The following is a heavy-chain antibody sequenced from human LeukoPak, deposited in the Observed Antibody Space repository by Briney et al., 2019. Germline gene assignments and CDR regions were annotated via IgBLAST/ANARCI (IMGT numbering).Heavy chain of an antibody. D-gene: IGHD2-2*02. Sequence: ASVKVSCKASGYTFTGYYMHWVRQAPGQGLEWMGWINPNSGGTNYAQKFQGRVTMTRDTSISTAYMELSRLRSDDTAVYHCARGMEVVPAAIPVVWHYYYYMDVWGKGTTVTVSS. CDR2: INPNSGGT. CDR1: GYTFTGYY. CDR3: ARGMEVVPAAIPVVWHYYYYMDV. J-gene: IGHJ6*03. V-gene: IGHV1-2*02.